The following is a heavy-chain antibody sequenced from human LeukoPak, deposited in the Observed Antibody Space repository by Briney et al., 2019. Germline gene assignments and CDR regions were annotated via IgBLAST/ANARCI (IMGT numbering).Heavy chain of an antibody. V-gene: IGHV4-34*01. CDR3: ARGLHIVVVTGAFDI. CDR2: INHSGST. Sequence: PGGSLRLSCAASGFTVSSNYMTWVRQAPGKGLEWIGEINHSGSTNYNPSLKSRVTISVDTSKNQFSLKLSSVTAADTAVYYCARGLHIVVVTGAFDIWGQGTMVTVSS. J-gene: IGHJ3*02. D-gene: IGHD2-21*02. CDR1: GFTVSSNY.